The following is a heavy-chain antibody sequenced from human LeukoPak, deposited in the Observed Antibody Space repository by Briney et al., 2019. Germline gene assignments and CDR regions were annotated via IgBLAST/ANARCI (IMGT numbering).Heavy chain of an antibody. CDR2: IYYSGST. CDR1: GDSISSYY. J-gene: IGHJ4*02. Sequence: NASETLSLTCAVSGDSISSYYWSWIRQPPGKGLEWIGYIYYSGSTNYNPSLKSRVTISVDTSKNQFSLKLNSVTAADTAVYYCARPGIAAAGDGYWGQGTLVTVSS. V-gene: IGHV4-59*12. D-gene: IGHD6-13*01. CDR3: ARPGIAAAGDGY.